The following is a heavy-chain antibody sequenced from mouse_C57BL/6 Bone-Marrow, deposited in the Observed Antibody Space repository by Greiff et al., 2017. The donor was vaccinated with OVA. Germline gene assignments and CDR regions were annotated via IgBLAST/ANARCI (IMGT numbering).Heavy chain of an antibody. Sequence: EVHLVESGGDLVKPGGSLKLSCAASGFTFSSYGMSWVRQTPDKRLEWVATISSGGSYTYYPDSVKGRFTISRDNAKNTLYLQMSSLKSEDTAMYYCARPIYYGYDEAYWGQGTLVTVSA. CDR2: ISSGGSYT. CDR1: GFTFSSYG. D-gene: IGHD2-2*01. V-gene: IGHV5-6*01. CDR3: ARPIYYGYDEAY. J-gene: IGHJ3*01.